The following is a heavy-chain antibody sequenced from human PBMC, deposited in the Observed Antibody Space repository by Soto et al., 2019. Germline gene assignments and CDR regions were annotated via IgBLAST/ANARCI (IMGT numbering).Heavy chain of an antibody. CDR3: ARRGTWSGFFDY. Sequence: QLQLQESGPGLVKPSETLSLTCTVSGGSISSSSYYWGWIRQPPGKGLEWIGSIYYSGRTYYNPSLKSRVTIPVDTSKNQFSLKLSSVTAADTAVYYCARRGTWSGFFDYWGQGTLVTVAS. CDR1: GGSISSSSYY. D-gene: IGHD3-3*01. CDR2: IYYSGRT. V-gene: IGHV4-39*01. J-gene: IGHJ4*02.